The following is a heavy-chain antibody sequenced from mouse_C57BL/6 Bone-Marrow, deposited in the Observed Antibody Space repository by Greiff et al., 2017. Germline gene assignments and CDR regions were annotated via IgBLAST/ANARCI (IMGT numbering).Heavy chain of an antibody. CDR1: GYTFTSYW. CDR2: LDPSDGYT. D-gene: IGHD2-4*01. CDR3: ASEEDIYYDYVRDY. Sequence: QVQLQQPGAELVKPGASVKLSCKASGYTFTSYWMQWVKQRPGQGLEWIGELDPSDGYTNYNQKFKGKATLTVDTSSITAYMQLSSLTSEDSAFYYCASEEDIYYDYVRDYWGQGTTLTVSS. V-gene: IGHV1-50*01. J-gene: IGHJ2*01.